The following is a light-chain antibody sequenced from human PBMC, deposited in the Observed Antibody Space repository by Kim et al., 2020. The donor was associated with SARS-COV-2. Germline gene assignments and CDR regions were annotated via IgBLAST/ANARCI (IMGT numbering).Light chain of an antibody. Sequence: SPGERATLSCRTSQSVSSTYIAWYQQRPGRSPRLLVYGASTRATGIPDRFRGGGSGTDFSLTISRLEPEDFAVYYCQHYGTSPMYTFGPGTKLEIK. V-gene: IGKV3-20*01. CDR1: QSVSSTY. CDR2: GAS. CDR3: QHYGTSPMYT. J-gene: IGKJ2*01.